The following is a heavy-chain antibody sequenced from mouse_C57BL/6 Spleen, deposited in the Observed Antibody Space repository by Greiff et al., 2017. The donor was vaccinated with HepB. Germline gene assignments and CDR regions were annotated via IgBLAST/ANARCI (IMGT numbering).Heavy chain of an antibody. CDR2: ISYDGSN. V-gene: IGHV3-6*01. J-gene: IGHJ3*01. CDR3: ARDLSTTVVGPFAY. D-gene: IGHD1-1*01. Sequence: EVKLMESGPGLVKPSQSLSLTCSVTGYSITSGYYWNWIRQFPGNKLEWMGYISYDGSNNYNPSLKNRISITRDTSKNQSFLKLNSVTTKDTATYYCARDLSTTVVGPFAYWGPGTLVTVSA. CDR1: GYSITSGYY.